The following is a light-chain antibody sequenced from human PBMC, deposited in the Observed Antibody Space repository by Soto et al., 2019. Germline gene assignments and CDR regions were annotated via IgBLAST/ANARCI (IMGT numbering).Light chain of an antibody. CDR3: QQSYSTPRT. J-gene: IGKJ4*01. CDR1: QSIASY. V-gene: IGKV1-39*01. Sequence: DIQMTQSPSSLSASVGDRVTITFRASQSIASYLNWYQQKPGKAPNLLIYAASTLQSGVPSRFSGSGSGTDFTITISSLQPEDFANYYCQQSYSTPRTFGGGTKVEI. CDR2: AAS.